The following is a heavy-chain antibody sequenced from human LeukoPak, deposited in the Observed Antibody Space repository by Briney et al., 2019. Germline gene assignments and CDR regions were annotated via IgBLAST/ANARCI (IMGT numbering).Heavy chain of an antibody. Sequence: PGGSLRLSCAASGFTFSSYSMNWVRQGPGKGLEWVSSISSNSIYIYYADSVKGRFTISRDNAKNSLLLKMNSLRAEDTAVYYCAREGGSTKYHFDYWGQGTLVTVSS. V-gene: IGHV3-21*01. CDR3: AREGGSTKYHFDY. CDR1: GFTFSSYS. D-gene: IGHD2-8*01. J-gene: IGHJ4*02. CDR2: ISSNSIYI.